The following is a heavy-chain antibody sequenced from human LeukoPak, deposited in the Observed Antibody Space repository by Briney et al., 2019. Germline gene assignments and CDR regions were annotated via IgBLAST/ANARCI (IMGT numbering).Heavy chain of an antibody. V-gene: IGHV3-53*01. Sequence: GGSLRLTCTVSGFTVTNELMDWVRQAPGKGPEWVALINADGDAVYADSAKGRFTISRDTSGNMVYLQMNSLRPEDSAVYYCTRDRSGRQAWVEFDLWGQGTLVTVSS. D-gene: IGHD3-10*01. J-gene: IGHJ5*02. CDR2: INADGDA. CDR1: GFTVTNEL. CDR3: TRDRSGRQAWVEFDL.